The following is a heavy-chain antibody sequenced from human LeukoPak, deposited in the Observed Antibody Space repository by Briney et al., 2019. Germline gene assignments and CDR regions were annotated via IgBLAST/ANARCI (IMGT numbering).Heavy chain of an antibody. V-gene: IGHV4-4*07. J-gene: IGHJ3*02. D-gene: IGHD5-24*01. CDR3: ARGRYCSATICSGGDAFDI. CDR1: GGSISNYY. Sequence: SETLSLTCTDSGGSISNYYWSWIRQPAGKGLEWIGRIYTSASTNYNPSLKSRVTLSVDASKNQFSLRLSSLTAADTAVYYCARGRYCSATICSGGDAFDIWGQGTVVTVSS. CDR2: IYTSAST.